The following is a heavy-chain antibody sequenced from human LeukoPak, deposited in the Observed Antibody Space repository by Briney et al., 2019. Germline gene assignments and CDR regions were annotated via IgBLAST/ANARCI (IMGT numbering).Heavy chain of an antibody. CDR3: ARGRSYGFDFDS. CDR2: KYYSGST. D-gene: IGHD5-18*01. J-gene: IGHJ4*02. CDR1: GVSINTCCYN. Sequence: PSETLSLTCDVSGVSINTCCYNWIWIRPPPGKGLVWIGYKYYSGSTRYNSSRRSRLTISLDSSKNQFSLRLTSVTAAATAVYYCARGRSYGFDFDSWGPGTLVSVSS. V-gene: IGHV4-61*01.